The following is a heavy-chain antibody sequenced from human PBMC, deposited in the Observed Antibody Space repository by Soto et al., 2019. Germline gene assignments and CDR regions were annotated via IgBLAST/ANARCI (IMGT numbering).Heavy chain of an antibody. CDR1: GFTFSSYA. CDR2: ISYDGSNK. Sequence: QVQLVESGGGVVQPGRSLRLSCAASGFTFSSYAMHWVRQAPGKGLEWVAVISYDGSNKYYADSVKGRFTISRDNSKNTLYLQMNSLRAEDTAMYYCARGNDYDFWSGPELHYFDYWGQGTLVTVSS. D-gene: IGHD3-3*01. J-gene: IGHJ4*02. V-gene: IGHV3-30-3*01. CDR3: ARGNDYDFWSGPELHYFDY.